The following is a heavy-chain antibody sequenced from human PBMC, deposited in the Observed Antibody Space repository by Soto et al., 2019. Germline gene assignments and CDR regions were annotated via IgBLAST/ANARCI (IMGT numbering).Heavy chain of an antibody. D-gene: IGHD1-26*01. CDR1: GGTFTDLT. CDR2: IIPVVDLT. V-gene: IGHV1-69*02. J-gene: IGHJ2*01. CDR3: AKKLGPSAFDL. Sequence: QVQLVQSGTEVKKPGSSVKVSCKASGGTFTDLTITWVRQAPGQGPEWLGRIIPVVDLTTYAQKFQGRVTITADKSTTTAYLELSGLTSEDTAVYYCAKKLGPSAFDLWGRGTLVTVSS.